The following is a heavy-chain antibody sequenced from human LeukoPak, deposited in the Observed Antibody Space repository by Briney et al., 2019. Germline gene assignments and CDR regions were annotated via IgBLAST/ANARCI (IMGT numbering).Heavy chain of an antibody. CDR3: AKVGWDRSSLTDFDY. V-gene: IGHV3-23*01. J-gene: IGHJ4*02. D-gene: IGHD3-9*01. Sequence: GGSLRLSCAASGFTFPNYAMTWVRQAPGKGLEWVSAIGDSGGSTFYADSVKGRFTISRDNSKNTLYSQTSSLRAEDTAVYYCAKVGWDRSSLTDFDYWGQGTLVTVSS. CDR1: GFTFPNYA. CDR2: IGDSGGST.